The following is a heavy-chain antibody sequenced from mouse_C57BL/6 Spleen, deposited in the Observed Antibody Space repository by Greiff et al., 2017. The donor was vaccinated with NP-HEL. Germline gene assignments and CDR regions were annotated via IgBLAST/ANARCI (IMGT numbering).Heavy chain of an antibody. CDR2: IHPNSGST. J-gene: IGHJ4*01. V-gene: IGHV1-64*01. CDR3: ASPYSNYDAMDY. Sequence: QVQLQQPGAELVKPGASVKLSCKASGYTFTSYWMHWVKQRPGQGLEWIGMIHPNSGSTNYNEKFKSKATLTVDKSSSTAYMQLSSLTSEDSAVYYCASPYSNYDAMDYWGQGTSVTVSS. CDR1: GYTFTSYW. D-gene: IGHD2-5*01.